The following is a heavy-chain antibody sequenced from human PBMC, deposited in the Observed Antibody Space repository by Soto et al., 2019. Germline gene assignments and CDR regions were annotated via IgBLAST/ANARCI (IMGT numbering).Heavy chain of an antibody. CDR2: ISYDGSNK. CDR3: ARKWELPGDYYYGMDV. CDR1: GFTFSSYA. D-gene: IGHD1-26*01. Sequence: PGGSLRLSCAASGFTFSSYAMHWVRQAPGKGLEWVAVISYDGSNKYYADSVKGRFTISRDNSKNTLYLQMNSLRAEDTAVYYCARKWELPGDYYYGMDVWGQGTTVTVSS. J-gene: IGHJ6*02. V-gene: IGHV3-30-3*01.